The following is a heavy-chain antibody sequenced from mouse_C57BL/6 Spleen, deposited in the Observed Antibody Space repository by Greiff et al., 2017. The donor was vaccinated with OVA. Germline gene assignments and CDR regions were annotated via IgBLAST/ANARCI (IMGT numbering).Heavy chain of an antibody. Sequence: VQLQESGPGLVQPSQSLSITCTVSGFSLTSYGVHWVRQSPGKGLEWLGVIWSGGSTDYNAAFISRLSISKDNSKSQVFFKMNSLQADDTAIYYCAGDYYGSPAWFAYWGQGTLVTVSA. J-gene: IGHJ3*01. V-gene: IGHV2-2*01. D-gene: IGHD1-1*01. CDR2: IWSGGST. CDR1: GFSLTSYG. CDR3: AGDYYGSPAWFAY.